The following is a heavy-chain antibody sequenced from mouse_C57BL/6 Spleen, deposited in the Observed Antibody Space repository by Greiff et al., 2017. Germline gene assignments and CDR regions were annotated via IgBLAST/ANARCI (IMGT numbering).Heavy chain of an antibody. V-gene: IGHV1-52*01. Sequence: VQLQQPGAELVRPGSSVKLSCKASGYTFTSYWMHWVKQRPIQGLEWIGNIDPSDSETHYNQKFKDKATLTVDKSSSTAYMQLSSLTSEDSAVYYGARPHYGNLFFDYWGQGTTLTVSS. CDR2: IDPSDSET. CDR1: GYTFTSYW. CDR3: ARPHYGNLFFDY. D-gene: IGHD2-1*01. J-gene: IGHJ2*01.